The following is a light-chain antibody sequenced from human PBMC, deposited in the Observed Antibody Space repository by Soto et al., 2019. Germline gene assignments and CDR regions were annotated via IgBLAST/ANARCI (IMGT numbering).Light chain of an antibody. J-gene: IGLJ3*02. V-gene: IGLV1-44*01. CDR2: NYN. CDR1: SSNIGSDT. CDR3: ASWDGSLNGWV. Sequence: QSVLTQPPSAARTPGQRVTISCSGSSSNIGSDTVNWYQQLPGTAPKLLIYNYNQRPSGVPDRFSGSKSGTSASLAISGLQSEDEADYYCASWDGSLNGWVFGGGTKLTVL.